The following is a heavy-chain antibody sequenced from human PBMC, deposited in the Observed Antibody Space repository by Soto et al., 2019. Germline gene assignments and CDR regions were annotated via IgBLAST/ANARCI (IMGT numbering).Heavy chain of an antibody. CDR1: GGSISSGDYY. Sequence: SETLSLTCTVSGGSISSGDYYWSWIRHPPGKGLEWIGYIYYSGSTYYNPSLKSRGTISVDTSKNQFSLKLSSVTAANTAVYYRARVMITNAAVIAPYGDYWGKGTLVTVDS. V-gene: IGHV4-30-4*01. J-gene: IGHJ4*02. CDR3: ARVMITNAAVIAPYGDY. D-gene: IGHD3-16*02. CDR2: IYYSGST.